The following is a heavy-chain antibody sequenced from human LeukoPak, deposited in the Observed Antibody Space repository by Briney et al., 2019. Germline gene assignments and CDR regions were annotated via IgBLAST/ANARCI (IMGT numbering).Heavy chain of an antibody. D-gene: IGHD2-21*01. CDR1: GFTFSSYS. J-gene: IGHJ4*02. CDR2: ISSSSSTI. Sequence: GGSLRLSCAASGFTFSSYSMNWVRQAPGKGLEWVSYISSSSSTIYYADSVKGRFTISRDNAKTSLYLQMDGLRAEDTAVYSCARWGLSYTIDYWGQGTLVTVSS. CDR3: ARWGLSYTIDY. V-gene: IGHV3-48*04.